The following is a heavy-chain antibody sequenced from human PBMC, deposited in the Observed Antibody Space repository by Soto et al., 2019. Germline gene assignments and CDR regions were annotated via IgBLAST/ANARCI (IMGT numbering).Heavy chain of an antibody. CDR3: AKDLRYCSGGTCHYGYYY. Sequence: GGSLRLSCAASGFTFSSYAMSWARQAPGKGLEWVSGISSTGGSTYYTDSVKGRFIISRDNSKNTLYLQMNSLRAEDTAVYYCAKDLRYCSGGTCHYGYYYWGQGTLVTVSS. J-gene: IGHJ4*02. V-gene: IGHV3-23*01. D-gene: IGHD2-15*01. CDR2: ISSTGGST. CDR1: GFTFSSYA.